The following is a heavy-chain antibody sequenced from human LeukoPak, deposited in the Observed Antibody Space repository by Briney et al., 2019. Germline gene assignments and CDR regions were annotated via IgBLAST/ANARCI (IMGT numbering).Heavy chain of an antibody. J-gene: IGHJ3*02. CDR3: RGYCSSTSCPPDASDI. CDR2: INTNTGNP. D-gene: IGHD2-2*01. Sequence: GASVKVSCKGSGDTPINYAMNWVRQAPGQGLEWMGWINTNTGNPTYAQGFTGRFVFSLDTSVSTAYLQISSLKAEDTAVYYCRGYCSSTSCPPDASDIWGQGTMVTVSS. CDR1: GDTPINYA. V-gene: IGHV7-4-1*02.